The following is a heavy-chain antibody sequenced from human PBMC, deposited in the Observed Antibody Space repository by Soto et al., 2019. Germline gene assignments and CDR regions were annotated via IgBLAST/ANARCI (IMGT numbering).Heavy chain of an antibody. CDR2: IYPGDSGT. V-gene: IGHV5-51*01. D-gene: IGHD6-6*01. CDR3: ARRKSSSSPFDSYYYYYGMDV. CDR1: GYGFTSYW. Sequence: PGESLKISCKGSGYGFTSYWIGWVRQMPGKGLEWMGIIYPGDSGTRYSPSFQGQVTISADKSISTAYLQWSSLKASDTAMYYCARRKSSSSPFDSYYYYYGMDVWGQGTTVTVSS. J-gene: IGHJ6*02.